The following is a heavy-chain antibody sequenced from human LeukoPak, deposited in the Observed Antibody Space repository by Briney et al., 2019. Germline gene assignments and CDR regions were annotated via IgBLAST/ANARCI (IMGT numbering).Heavy chain of an antibody. V-gene: IGHV3-23*01. CDR2: ITGGGDT. CDR3: AKANWVSNADAVW. CDR1: GFTFSTRA. Sequence: GWSLRLSCAASGFTFSTRAMSWVRQAPARGWDGVSSITGGGDTFYADSVKGRCTLSRDDSRNTVYLQLNNLSVDDTAVYYCAKANWVSNADAVWWGQGTLVTVSS. J-gene: IGHJ4*02. D-gene: IGHD2-2*01.